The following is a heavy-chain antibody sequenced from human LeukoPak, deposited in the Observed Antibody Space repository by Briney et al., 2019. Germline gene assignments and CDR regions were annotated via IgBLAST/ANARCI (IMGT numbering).Heavy chain of an antibody. J-gene: IGHJ2*01. CDR1: GGSFSGYY. V-gene: IGHV4-34*01. Sequence: SETPSLTCAVYGGSFSGYYWSWIRQPPGKGLEWIGEINHSGSTNYNPSLKSRVTISVATSKNQFSLKLSSVTAADTAVYYCARSSSWYRSYWYFDLWGRGTLVTVSS. CDR2: INHSGST. D-gene: IGHD6-13*01. CDR3: ARSSSWYRSYWYFDL.